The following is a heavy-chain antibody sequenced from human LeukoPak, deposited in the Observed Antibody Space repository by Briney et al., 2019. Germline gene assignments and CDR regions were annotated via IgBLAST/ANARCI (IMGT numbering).Heavy chain of an antibody. CDR1: GFTFSSYA. CDR2: ISGSGGST. J-gene: IGHJ6*02. Sequence: GGSLRLSCAASGFTFSSYAMSWVRQAPGKGLEWVSAISGSGGSTYYADSVEGRFTISRDNSKNTLYLQMNSLRAEDTAVYYCAKGPLLRFKGYYGMDVWGQGTTVTVSS. D-gene: IGHD3-3*01. CDR3: AKGPLLRFKGYYGMDV. V-gene: IGHV3-23*01.